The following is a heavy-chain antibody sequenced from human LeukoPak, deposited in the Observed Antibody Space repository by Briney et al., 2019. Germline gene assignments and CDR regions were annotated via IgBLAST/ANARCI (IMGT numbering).Heavy chain of an antibody. J-gene: IGHJ3*02. CDR3: ARDSPYSDYLIGGVFNI. CDR2: VSSSSTNK. D-gene: IGHD4-11*01. V-gene: IGHV3-21*01. CDR1: GSTFSSYA. Sequence: GGSLRLSCAASGSTFSSYAMNWVRQAPGKGLEWVSSVSSSSTNKFYADSVKGRFTISRDDAKNSLYLQMNSLRVEDTAVYYCARDSPYSDYLIGGVFNIWGQGTMVTVSS.